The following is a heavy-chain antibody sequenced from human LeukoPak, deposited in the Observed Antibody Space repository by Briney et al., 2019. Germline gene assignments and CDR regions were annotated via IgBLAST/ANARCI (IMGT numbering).Heavy chain of an antibody. Sequence: HPGGSLRLCCAASGFSFSSYDMTWVRQAPGKGLEWVSTIGTSGGRTYYADSVKGRFTTSRDNSKNTLCLQMNSLRVEDTAVYYCAKDSTPQLVATDSWGQGTLVTVSS. J-gene: IGHJ4*02. CDR2: IGTSGGRT. V-gene: IGHV3-23*01. CDR3: AKDSTPQLVATDS. CDR1: GFSFSSYD. D-gene: IGHD6-13*01.